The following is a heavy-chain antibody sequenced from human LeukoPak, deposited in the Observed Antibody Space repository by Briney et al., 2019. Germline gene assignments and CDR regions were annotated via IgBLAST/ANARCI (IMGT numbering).Heavy chain of an antibody. J-gene: IGHJ4*02. CDR1: GYTFTGYY. Sequence: ASVKVSCKASGYTFTGYYMHWVRQAPGQGREWMGWINPNSGGTNYAQKFQGRVTMTRDTSISTAYMELSRLRSDDTAVYYCARVNYYDSSGYYYWGQGTLVTVSS. CDR2: INPNSGGT. D-gene: IGHD3-22*01. CDR3: ARVNYYDSSGYYY. V-gene: IGHV1-2*02.